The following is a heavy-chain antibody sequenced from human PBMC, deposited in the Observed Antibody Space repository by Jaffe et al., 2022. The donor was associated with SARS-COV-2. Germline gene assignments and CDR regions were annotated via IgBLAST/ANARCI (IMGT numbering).Heavy chain of an antibody. J-gene: IGHJ4*02. CDR1: GFTFDDYA. V-gene: IGHV3-9*01. CDR3: AKEHIAAAGIFDY. D-gene: IGHD6-13*01. Sequence: EVQLVESGGGLVQPGRSLRLSCAASGFTFDDYAMHWVRQAPGKGLEWVSGISWNSGSIGYADSVKGRFTISRDNAKNSLYLQMNSLRAEDTALYYCAKEHIAAAGIFDYWGQGTLVTVSS. CDR2: ISWNSGSI.